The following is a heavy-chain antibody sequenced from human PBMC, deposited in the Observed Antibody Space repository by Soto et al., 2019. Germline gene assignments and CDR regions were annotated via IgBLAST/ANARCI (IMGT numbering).Heavy chain of an antibody. CDR2: INPNGGGT. J-gene: IGHJ3*02. CDR3: ARAEGYYYSAAPFSFDI. D-gene: IGHD3-22*01. Sequence: GASVKVSCKASGYTFTGYYMHWVRQAPGQGLEWMGWINPNGGGTNYAQKFQGWVTMTRDTSISTAYMELSRLRSDDTAVYYCARAEGYYYSAAPFSFDIWGQGTMVTVSS. V-gene: IGHV1-2*04. CDR1: GYTFTGYY.